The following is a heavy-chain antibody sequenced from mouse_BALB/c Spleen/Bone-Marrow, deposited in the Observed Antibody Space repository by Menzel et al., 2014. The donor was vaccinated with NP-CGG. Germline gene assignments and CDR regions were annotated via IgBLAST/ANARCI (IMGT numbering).Heavy chain of an antibody. J-gene: IGHJ3*01. V-gene: IGHV1-5*01. CDR2: IYPGNSDT. Sequence: DVHLVESGTVLARPGASVKMSCKASGYTFINYWMHWVKQRPGQGLEWIGAIYPGNSDTSYNQKSKAKAKLTAVTSTSTAYMELSSLTNEDSAVYYCTCFYYDYDGLGWSAYWGQGTLVTVSA. CDR1: GYTFINYW. D-gene: IGHD2-4*01. CDR3: TCFYYDYDGLGWSAY.